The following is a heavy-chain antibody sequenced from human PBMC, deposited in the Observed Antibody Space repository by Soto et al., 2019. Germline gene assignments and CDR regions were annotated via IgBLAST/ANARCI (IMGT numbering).Heavy chain of an antibody. D-gene: IGHD3-16*01. CDR1: GFTFSNLW. J-gene: IGHJ4*02. V-gene: IGHV3-7*01. Sequence: EVQLVESGGGLVQPGGSLRLSCAASGFTFSNLWMTWVRQAPGKGLEWVANIKQDGSEKHYVDSVEGRFTISRDNAKNSLYLQMNILRAEDTAVYYCTKGGHVDDWGRGTLVTVAS. CDR3: TKGGHVDD. CDR2: IKQDGSEK.